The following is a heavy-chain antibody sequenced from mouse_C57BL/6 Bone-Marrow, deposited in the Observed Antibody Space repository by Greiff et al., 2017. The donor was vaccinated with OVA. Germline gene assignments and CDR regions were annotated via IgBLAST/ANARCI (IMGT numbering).Heavy chain of an antibody. D-gene: IGHD1-1*01. J-gene: IGHJ4*01. CDR1: GYAFSSYW. CDR2: IYPGDGDT. CDR3: ARGPCITTVVAPYAMDY. Sequence: VQLQQSGAELVKPGASVKISCKASGYAFSSYWMNWVKQRPGKGLEWIGQIYPGDGDTNYNGKFKGKATLTADKSSSTAYMQLSSLTSEDSAVYFCARGPCITTVVAPYAMDYWGQGTSVTVSS. V-gene: IGHV1-80*01.